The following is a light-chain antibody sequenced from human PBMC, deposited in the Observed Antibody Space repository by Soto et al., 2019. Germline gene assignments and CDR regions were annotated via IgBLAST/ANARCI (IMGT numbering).Light chain of an antibody. CDR3: QHLNSYT. CDR1: QGISNY. J-gene: IGKJ4*01. CDR2: AAS. Sequence: DIQLTQSPSFLSASVGDRVTITCRASQGISNYLAWYQQKPGKAPKLLIYAASTLQSAVPSSFSGSGSGTDFTLTITSLQPEDFAIYYCQHLNSYTFGGGTKVEIK. V-gene: IGKV1-9*01.